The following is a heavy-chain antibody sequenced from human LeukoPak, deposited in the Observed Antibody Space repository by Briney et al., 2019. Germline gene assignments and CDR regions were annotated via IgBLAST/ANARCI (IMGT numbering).Heavy chain of an antibody. Sequence: ASVKVSCKASGGTFSSYAISWVRQAPGQRLEWMGGIIPIFGTANYAQKFQGRVTITADESTSTAYMELSSLRSEDTAVYYCATYSSSSYYFDYWGQGTLVTVSS. V-gene: IGHV1-69*13. CDR3: ATYSSSSYYFDY. CDR1: GGTFSSYA. D-gene: IGHD6-6*01. J-gene: IGHJ4*02. CDR2: IIPIFGTA.